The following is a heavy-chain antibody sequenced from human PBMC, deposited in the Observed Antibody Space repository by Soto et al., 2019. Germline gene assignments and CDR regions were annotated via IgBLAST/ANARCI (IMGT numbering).Heavy chain of an antibody. J-gene: IGHJ6*03. V-gene: IGHV1-18*01. CDR2: ISAYNGNT. D-gene: IGHD1-1*01. CDR3: ARAGTTPDYYYYMDV. Sequence: ASVKVSCKASGYTFTSYGISWVRQAPGQGLEWMGWISAYNGNTNYAQKLQGRVTMTTDTSTSTAYMELRSLRSDDTAVYYCARAGTTPDYYYYMDVWGKGTTVTVSS. CDR1: GYTFTSYG.